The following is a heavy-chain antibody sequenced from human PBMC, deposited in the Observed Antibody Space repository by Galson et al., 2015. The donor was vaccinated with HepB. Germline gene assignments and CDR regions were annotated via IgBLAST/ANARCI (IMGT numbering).Heavy chain of an antibody. J-gene: IGHJ6*02. Sequence: SVKVSCKASGGTFSSYAISWVRQAPGQGLEWMGGIIPIFGTANYAQKFQGRVTITADESTSTAYMELSSLRSEDTAVYYCARDLRCSSTSCYLSYYYYGMDVWGQGTTVTVSS. D-gene: IGHD2-2*01. CDR1: GGTFSSYA. CDR2: IIPIFGTA. V-gene: IGHV1-69*13. CDR3: ARDLRCSSTSCYLSYYYYGMDV.